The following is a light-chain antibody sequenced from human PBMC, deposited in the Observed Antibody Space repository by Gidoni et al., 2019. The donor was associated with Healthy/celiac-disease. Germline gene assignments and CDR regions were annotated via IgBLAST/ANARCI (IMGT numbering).Light chain of an antibody. V-gene: IGLV3-19*01. CDR1: SLRSSY. CDR2: GKY. Sequence: SSELTQDPAVSVALGQTVRITCQGDSLRSSYASWYQQTPGQAPVLVSYGKYNRPSGIPDRFSGSSSGNTASLTITGAQAEDEADYYCNSRDSSGNPVVFGGGTKLTVL. CDR3: NSRDSSGNPVV. J-gene: IGLJ2*01.